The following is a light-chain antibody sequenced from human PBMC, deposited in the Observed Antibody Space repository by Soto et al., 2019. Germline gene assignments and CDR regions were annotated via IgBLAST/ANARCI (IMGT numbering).Light chain of an antibody. CDR1: QSISSW. J-gene: IGKJ1*01. Sequence: IQMTHSPSTLSASFGDILTITFRASQSISSWVAWYQQKPVKPPKLLIYDASSLESGVPSRFSGSGSGTDFSLTITSLQPDDSATYYCQQYHSYYPWTFGQGTKVDIK. CDR3: QQYHSYYPWT. V-gene: IGKV1-5*01. CDR2: DAS.